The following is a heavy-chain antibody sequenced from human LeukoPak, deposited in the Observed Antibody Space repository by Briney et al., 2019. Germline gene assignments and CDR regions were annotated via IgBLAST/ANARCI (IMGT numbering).Heavy chain of an antibody. D-gene: IGHD1-1*01. CDR2: ISYSGST. J-gene: IGHJ5*02. CDR3: AREGTAGTNLNWFDP. V-gene: IGHV4-59*01. CDR1: GGSISSYY. Sequence: SETLSLTCTVSGGSISSYYWSWSRQPPGKGLEWIGYISYSGSTNFNPSLKSRVTISVDTSKNQFSLKLSSVTAADTAVYYCAREGTAGTNLNWFDPWGQGTLVTVSS.